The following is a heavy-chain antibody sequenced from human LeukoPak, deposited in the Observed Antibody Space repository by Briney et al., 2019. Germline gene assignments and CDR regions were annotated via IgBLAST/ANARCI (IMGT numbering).Heavy chain of an antibody. Sequence: GASVKVSCKASGYTFTTYGISWVRQAPGQGLEWMGWISGYNGNTNYLQKLQGRVTMTTDTSTSTAYMELRSLRSDDTAVFYCARSGRPTSGRYYYYMDVWGKGTTVTVSS. CDR3: ARSGRPTSGRYYYYMDV. J-gene: IGHJ6*03. D-gene: IGHD3-10*01. CDR1: GYTFTTYG. V-gene: IGHV1-18*01. CDR2: ISGYNGNT.